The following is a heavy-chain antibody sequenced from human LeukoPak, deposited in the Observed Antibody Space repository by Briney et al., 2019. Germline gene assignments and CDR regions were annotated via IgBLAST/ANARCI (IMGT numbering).Heavy chain of an antibody. Sequence: SETLSLTCTVSDGSISSYYWNWIRQPPGKGLEWIGYIYYTGSTNYNPSLKSRVTISVDTSKNQFSLKLSSVTAADTAVYYCARDPGYYGSGSRFDYWGQGTLVTVSS. D-gene: IGHD3-10*01. CDR2: IYYTGST. V-gene: IGHV4-59*01. CDR1: DGSISSYY. J-gene: IGHJ4*02. CDR3: ARDPGYYGSGSRFDY.